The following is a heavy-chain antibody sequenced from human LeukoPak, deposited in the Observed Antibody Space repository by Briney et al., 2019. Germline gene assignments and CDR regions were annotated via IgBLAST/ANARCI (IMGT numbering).Heavy chain of an antibody. CDR3: AKDRWATQTTYDAFDI. CDR1: GFTFSIYG. V-gene: IGHV3-30*02. Sequence: GGSLRLSCAASGFTFSIYGMHWVRQAPGKGLEWVAFIRHDESNNYYADSVKGRFTISRDTSNNTLYLQMNSLRAEDTAVYYCAKDRWATQTTYDAFDIWGQGTMVSVSS. J-gene: IGHJ3*02. D-gene: IGHD1-1*01. CDR2: IRHDESNN.